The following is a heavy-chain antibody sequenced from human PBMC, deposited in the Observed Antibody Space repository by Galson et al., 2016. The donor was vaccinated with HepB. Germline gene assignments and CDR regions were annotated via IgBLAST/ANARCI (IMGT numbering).Heavy chain of an antibody. CDR1: GYSFGTYA. J-gene: IGHJ4*02. V-gene: IGHV3-23*01. CDR3: AKDHEVVATPY. CDR2: ISESGIST. Sequence: SLRLSCAGSGYSFGTYAMSWVRQAPGKGLESVSGISESGISTYYADSVKGRFTISRDNAKNTLYLQMNSLRVEDSAVYYCAKDHEVVATPYWGRGTLVTVSS. D-gene: IGHD2-15*01.